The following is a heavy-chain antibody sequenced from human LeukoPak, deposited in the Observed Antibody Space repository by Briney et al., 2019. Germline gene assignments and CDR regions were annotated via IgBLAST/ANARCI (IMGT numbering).Heavy chain of an antibody. CDR3: ARDFGFPAEVNWFDP. J-gene: IGHJ5*02. D-gene: IGHD3-10*01. V-gene: IGHV3-74*01. CDR1: GFTFSRYW. CDR2: INSDGSST. Sequence: PGGSLRLSCAASGFTFSRYWMHWVRQVPGKGLVWVSRINSDGSSTNYADSVKGRFTISRDNAKNTLYLQMNSLRVEDTAVYYCARDFGFPAEVNWFDPWGQGTLVTVSS.